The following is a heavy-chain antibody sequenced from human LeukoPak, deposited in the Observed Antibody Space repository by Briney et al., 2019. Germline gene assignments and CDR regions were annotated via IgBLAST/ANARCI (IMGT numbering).Heavy chain of an antibody. CDR1: GFTFDDYG. Sequence: GGSLRLSCAACGFTFDDYGMSWVRQAPGKGLEWVSGINWNGGSTGYADSVKGRFTISRDNAKNSLYLQMNSLRAEDTALYYCARVWRAGITMIVVAYAFDIWGQGTMVTVSS. J-gene: IGHJ3*02. CDR3: ARVWRAGITMIVVAYAFDI. D-gene: IGHD3-22*01. CDR2: INWNGGST. V-gene: IGHV3-20*04.